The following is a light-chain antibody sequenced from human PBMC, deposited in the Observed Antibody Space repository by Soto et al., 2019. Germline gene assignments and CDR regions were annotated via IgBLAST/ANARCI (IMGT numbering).Light chain of an antibody. Sequence: QSVLTQPASVSGSPGQSIAISCTGTSSDVGGYSYVSWYQQQPGKDPKLVISDVSNRPSGVSDRFSGSKSGNTASLTISGLQTEDEADYYCASYTTSSTYVFGTGTKLTVL. CDR1: SSDVGGYSY. CDR2: DVS. J-gene: IGLJ1*01. V-gene: IGLV2-14*01. CDR3: ASYTTSSTYV.